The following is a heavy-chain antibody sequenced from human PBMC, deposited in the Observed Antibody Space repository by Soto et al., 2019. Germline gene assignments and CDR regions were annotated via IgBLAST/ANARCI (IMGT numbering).Heavy chain of an antibody. J-gene: IGHJ4*02. CDR1: GFTFSSYA. CDR3: AKKIGIVVVVAAPTPFDY. V-gene: IGHV3-23*01. D-gene: IGHD2-15*01. CDR2: ISGSGGST. Sequence: GGSLRLSCAASGFTFSSYAMSWVRQAPGKGLEWVSAISGSGGSTYYADSVKGRFTISRDNSKNTLYLQMNSLRAEDTAGYYCAKKIGIVVVVAAPTPFDYWGQGTLVTVSS.